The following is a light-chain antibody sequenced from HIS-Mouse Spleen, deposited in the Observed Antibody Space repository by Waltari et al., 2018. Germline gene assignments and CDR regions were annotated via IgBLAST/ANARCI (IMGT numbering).Light chain of an antibody. V-gene: IGLV2-8*01. Sequence: QSALTQPPSASGSPGQSVTISCTGTSSDGRGYNYVPWYQQHPGKAPKLMIYEVSKRPSGVPDRFSGSKSGNTASLTVSGLQAEDEADYYCSSYAGSNNLGVFGTGTKVTVL. J-gene: IGLJ1*01. CDR1: SSDGRGYNY. CDR3: SSYAGSNNLGV. CDR2: EVS.